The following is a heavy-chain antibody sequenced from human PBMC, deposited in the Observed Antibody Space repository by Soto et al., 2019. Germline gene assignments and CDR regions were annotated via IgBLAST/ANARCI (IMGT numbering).Heavy chain of an antibody. Sequence: LSLPCTVSGGSISSSSYYWGWIRQPPGKGLEWIGNIYYSGSTYYNPSLKSRITISVDTSKNQFSLKLSSVTAADTALYYCARHGIYYDNSGYYGYWGQGTLVTVSS. V-gene: IGHV4-39*01. J-gene: IGHJ4*02. D-gene: IGHD3-22*01. CDR3: ARHGIYYDNSGYYGY. CDR2: IYYSGST. CDR1: GGSISSSSYY.